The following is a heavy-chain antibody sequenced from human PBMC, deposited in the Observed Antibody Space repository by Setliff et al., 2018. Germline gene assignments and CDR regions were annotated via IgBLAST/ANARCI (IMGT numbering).Heavy chain of an antibody. J-gene: IGHJ4*02. Sequence: ETLSLTCSVSGDSIFDNYWSWIRQSPGRGLEWIAYISYTGSTNYKPSLKSRVTISLDTSKNHFSLNLRSVTAADTAVYYCARLSPYNTGPPFDYWGQGTLVTVSS. D-gene: IGHD2-8*02. V-gene: IGHV4-59*08. CDR1: GDSIFDNY. CDR3: ARLSPYNTGPPFDY. CDR2: ISYTGST.